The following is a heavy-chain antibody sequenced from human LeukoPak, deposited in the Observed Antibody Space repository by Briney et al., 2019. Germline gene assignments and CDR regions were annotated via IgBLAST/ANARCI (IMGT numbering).Heavy chain of an antibody. D-gene: IGHD3-10*01. CDR3: ARDGYYGSGSLGP. V-gene: IGHV4-59*12. CDR1: GGSISSYY. J-gene: IGHJ5*02. Sequence: ETLSLTCTVSGGSISSYYWSWIRQPPGKGLEWIGYIYYSGSSNYNPSLKSRVTISVDTSKNQFSLKLSSVTAADTAVYYCARDGYYGSGSLGPWGQGTLVTVSS. CDR2: IYYSGSS.